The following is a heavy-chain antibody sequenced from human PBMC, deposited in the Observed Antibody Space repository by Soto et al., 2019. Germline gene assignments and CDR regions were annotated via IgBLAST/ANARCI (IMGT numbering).Heavy chain of an antibody. D-gene: IGHD1-26*01. CDR1: GGSISSSSYY. CDR2: IYYSGST. Sequence: SETLSLTCTVSGGSISSSSYYWGWIRQPPGKGLEWIGSIYYSGSTYYNPSLKSRVTISVDTSKNQFSLKLSSVTAADTAVYYCATQEVGGSYVYTFDPWGQGTLVTVPQ. V-gene: IGHV4-39*01. CDR3: ATQEVGGSYVYTFDP. J-gene: IGHJ5*02.